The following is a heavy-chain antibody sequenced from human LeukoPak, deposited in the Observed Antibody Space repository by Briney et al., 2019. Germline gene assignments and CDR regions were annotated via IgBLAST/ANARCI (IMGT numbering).Heavy chain of an antibody. CDR1: GYTFTGYY. J-gene: IGHJ6*03. CDR2: INPNSGGT. V-gene: IGHV1-2*02. Sequence: GASVKVSCKASGYTFTGYYMHWVRQAPGQGLEWMGWINPNSGGTNYAQKFQGRVTMTRDTSISTAYMELSRLRSDDTAVYYCARDQSLKRVSDYYYYYMDVWGKGTTVTVSS. CDR3: ARDQSLKRVSDYYYYYMDV. D-gene: IGHD3-16*02.